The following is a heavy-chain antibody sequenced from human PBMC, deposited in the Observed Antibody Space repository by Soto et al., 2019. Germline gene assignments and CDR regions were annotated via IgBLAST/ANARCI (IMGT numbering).Heavy chain of an antibody. CDR3: AHRRRYGYYEWFDP. J-gene: IGHJ5*02. CDR1: GFSLSTSGVG. Sequence: QITLKESGPTLVKPTQTLTLTCTFSGFSLSTSGVGVGWIRQPPGKALQWLALIYWDDDKRYSPSLKSRLTFTKDTSKNQVVLTMTNMDPVDTATYYCAHRRRYGYYEWFDPWGQGTLVTVSS. V-gene: IGHV2-5*02. D-gene: IGHD4-17*01. CDR2: IYWDDDK.